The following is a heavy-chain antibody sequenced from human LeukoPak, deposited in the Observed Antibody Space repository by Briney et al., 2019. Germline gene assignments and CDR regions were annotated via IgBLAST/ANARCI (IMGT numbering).Heavy chain of an antibody. Sequence: GGSLRLSCAVSGFTVSSNYMSWVRQAPGKELEWVSVIYSGGSTHYADSVKGRFTISRDNSENTLFLQMNSLRAEDTAVYYCARADGTGGPYDYWGQGTLVTVSS. CDR3: ARADGTGGPYDY. J-gene: IGHJ4*02. V-gene: IGHV3-53*01. CDR2: IYSGGST. CDR1: GFTVSSNY. D-gene: IGHD3/OR15-3a*01.